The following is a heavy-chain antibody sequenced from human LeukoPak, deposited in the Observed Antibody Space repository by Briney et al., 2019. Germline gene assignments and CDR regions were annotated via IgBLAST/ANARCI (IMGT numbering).Heavy chain of an antibody. CDR3: ARDLTSSVVPSL. Sequence: GGSLRLSCAASGYTFSSYWMTWVRQSPGKGLEWVANINQDESEKYYVDSVKGRFTISRDNAKNSLYLQMNSLRAEDTAVYYCARDLTSSVVPSLWGQGTLVTVSS. J-gene: IGHJ4*02. V-gene: IGHV3-7*01. CDR1: GYTFSSYW. CDR2: INQDESEK. D-gene: IGHD2-15*01.